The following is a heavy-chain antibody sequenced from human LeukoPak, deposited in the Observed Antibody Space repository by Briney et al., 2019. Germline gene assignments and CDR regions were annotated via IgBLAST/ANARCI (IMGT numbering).Heavy chain of an antibody. D-gene: IGHD3-22*01. CDR2: LSDSAVSS. CDR3: AKAPDSSGFPSYFDS. J-gene: IGHJ4*02. Sequence: GGSLRLSCAVSGFTFSTFAMNWVRQAPGKGLERVSSLSDSAVSSYYADSVKGRFTISRDNSKNTLYLQMNSLRAEDTATHYCAKAPDSSGFPSYFDSWGQGTLVAVSS. CDR1: GFTFSTFA. V-gene: IGHV3-23*01.